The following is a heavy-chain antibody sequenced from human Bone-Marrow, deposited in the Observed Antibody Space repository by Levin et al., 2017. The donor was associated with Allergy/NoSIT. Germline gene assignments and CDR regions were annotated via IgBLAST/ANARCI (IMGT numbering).Heavy chain of an antibody. Sequence: GESLKISCKASGYTFTGYYMHWVRQAPGQGLEWMGWINPNSGGTNYAQKFQGWVTMTRDTSISTAYMELSRLRSDDTAVYYCARGTQGTPAARSGDPWDAFDIWGQGTMVTVSS. CDR3: ARGTQGTPAARSGDPWDAFDI. D-gene: IGHD6-6*01. V-gene: IGHV1-2*04. J-gene: IGHJ3*02. CDR1: GYTFTGYY. CDR2: INPNSGGT.